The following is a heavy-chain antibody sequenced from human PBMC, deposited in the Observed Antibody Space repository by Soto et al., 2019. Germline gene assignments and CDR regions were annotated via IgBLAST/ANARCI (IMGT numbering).Heavy chain of an antibody. CDR2: IIPIFGTA. J-gene: IGHJ6*02. CDR3: ARGSATTVTTVTYYYGVDV. D-gene: IGHD4-17*01. CDR1: GGTFSSYA. Sequence: GASVKVSCKASGGTFSSYAISWVRQAPGQGLEWMGGIIPIFGTANYAQKFQGRVTITADESTSTAYMELSSLRSEDTAVYYCARGSATTVTTVTYYYGVDVRGQGTTVTVSS. V-gene: IGHV1-69*13.